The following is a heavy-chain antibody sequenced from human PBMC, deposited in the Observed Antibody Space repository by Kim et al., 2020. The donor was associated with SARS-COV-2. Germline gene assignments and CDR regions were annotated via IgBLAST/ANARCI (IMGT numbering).Heavy chain of an antibody. J-gene: IGHJ6*02. CDR2: GNT. Sequence: GNTNHAQKLQGRVTMTTDTSTSTAYMGLRSLRSDDTAVYYCARDGLGMDVWGQGTTVTVSS. V-gene: IGHV1-18*01. CDR3: ARDGLGMDV.